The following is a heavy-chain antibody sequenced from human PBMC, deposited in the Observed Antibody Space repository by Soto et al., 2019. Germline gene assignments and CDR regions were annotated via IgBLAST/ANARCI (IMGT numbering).Heavy chain of an antibody. D-gene: IGHD2-2*01. CDR2: ISSSRSTI. CDR3: ARDCPGSSTTCYGNEWFDS. V-gene: IGHV3-48*01. Sequence: EVQLVESGGGLLQPGGSLSLSFEASGLTSSSYSWNGVGQAPGKGREWVSYISSSRSTIYYADSVKGRFTISRDNAKNSLYLQMNSLRAEDTAVYYCARDCPGSSTTCYGNEWFDSWGQGTLVTVSS. J-gene: IGHJ5*01. CDR1: GLTSSSYS.